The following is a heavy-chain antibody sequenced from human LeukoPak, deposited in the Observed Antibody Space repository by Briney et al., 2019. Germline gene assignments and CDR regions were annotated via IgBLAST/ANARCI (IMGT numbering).Heavy chain of an antibody. CDR2: IIPIFGTA. Sequence: GASVKVSCKASGGTFSSYAISWVRQAPGQGLEWMGGIIPIFGTANYAQKFQGRVTITTDESTSTAYMELSSLRSEDTAVYYCARVYDSSGYSYYFDYWGQGTLVTVSS. CDR3: ARVYDSSGYSYYFDY. J-gene: IGHJ4*02. V-gene: IGHV1-69*05. CDR1: GGTFSSYA. D-gene: IGHD3-22*01.